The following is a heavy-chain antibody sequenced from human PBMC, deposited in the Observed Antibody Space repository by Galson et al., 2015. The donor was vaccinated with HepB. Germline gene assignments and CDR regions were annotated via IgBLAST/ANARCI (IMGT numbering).Heavy chain of an antibody. V-gene: IGHV1-24*01. Sequence: SVKVSCKVSGYTLTELSMHWVRQAPGKGLEWMGGFDPEDGETIYAQKFQGRVTMTRNTSISTAYMELSSLRSEDTAVYYCARGRGKRAVDYWGQGTLVTVSS. CDR1: GYTLTELS. J-gene: IGHJ4*02. CDR2: FDPEDGET. CDR3: ARGRGKRAVDY. D-gene: IGHD1-14*01.